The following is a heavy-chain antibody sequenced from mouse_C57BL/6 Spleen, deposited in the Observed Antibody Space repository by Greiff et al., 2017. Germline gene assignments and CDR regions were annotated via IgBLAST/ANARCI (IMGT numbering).Heavy chain of an antibody. Sequence: DVQLVESGGGLVKPGGSLKLSCAASGFTFSSYTMSWVRQTPEKRLEWVATISGGGGNTYYPDSVKGRFTISRDNAKNTLYLQMSSLRSEDTALYYCARQGLGGGFDYWGQGTTLTVSS. J-gene: IGHJ2*01. CDR1: GFTFSSYT. CDR3: ARQGLGGGFDY. CDR2: ISGGGGNT. D-gene: IGHD3-3*01. V-gene: IGHV5-9*01.